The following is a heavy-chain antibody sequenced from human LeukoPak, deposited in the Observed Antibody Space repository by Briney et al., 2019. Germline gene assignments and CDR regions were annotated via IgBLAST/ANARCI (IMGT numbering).Heavy chain of an antibody. CDR3: ARARGDYDYVWGSYPSECDY. CDR2: IYSGGST. D-gene: IGHD3-16*01. CDR1: GFIVSSNY. Sequence: GGSLRLSCAASGFIVSSNYMSWVRQAPGKGLEWVSVIYSGGSTYYADSVKGRFTISRDKSKNTLYLQMNSLRAEDTAVYYCARARGDYDYVWGSYPSECDYWGQGTLVTVSS. V-gene: IGHV3-53*01. J-gene: IGHJ4*02.